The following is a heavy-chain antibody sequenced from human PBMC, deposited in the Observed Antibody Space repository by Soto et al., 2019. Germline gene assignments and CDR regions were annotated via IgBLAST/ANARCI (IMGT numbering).Heavy chain of an antibody. CDR3: TRNGDWNFDH. Sequence: QVQLQESGPGLVKPSGTLSLTCAVSGGSISGGEWWSWVRQPPGKGLEWIGEINHSGSTGYNPSLQRRVTISVDRPKNQLSLKLSSVTAADTAVYYCTRNGDWNFDHWGQGTLVTVSS. D-gene: IGHD4-17*01. J-gene: IGHJ4*02. CDR1: GGSISGGEW. V-gene: IGHV4-4*02. CDR2: INHSGST.